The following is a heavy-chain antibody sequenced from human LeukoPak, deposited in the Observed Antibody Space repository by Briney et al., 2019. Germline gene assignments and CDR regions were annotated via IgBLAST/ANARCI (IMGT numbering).Heavy chain of an antibody. V-gene: IGHV3-74*01. CDR2: INSDGSST. D-gene: IGHD3-16*01. J-gene: IGHJ4*02. Sequence: GGSLRLSCAASGFTFSNYWMHWVRQAPGKGLVWVSCINSDGSSTRYADSVKGRFTISIDNAKNTLFLQMNSLRAEDTAVYYCARVRPNYAFGYWGQGTLVTVSS. CDR3: ARVRPNYAFGY. CDR1: GFTFSNYW.